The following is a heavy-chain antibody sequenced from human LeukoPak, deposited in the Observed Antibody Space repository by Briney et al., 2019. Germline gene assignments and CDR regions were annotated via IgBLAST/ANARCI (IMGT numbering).Heavy chain of an antibody. J-gene: IGHJ4*02. Sequence: GGSLRLSCAASGFTFSSYAMHWVRQVPGKGLEWVTAISYDRNNKHYTDSVKGQFTISRDNSKNTLFLQMDSLRVEDTAVYYCARDHYGSGNYYPYFDYWGQGTLVTVSP. CDR2: ISYDRNNK. D-gene: IGHD3-10*01. V-gene: IGHV3-30*04. CDR3: ARDHYGSGNYYPYFDY. CDR1: GFTFSSYA.